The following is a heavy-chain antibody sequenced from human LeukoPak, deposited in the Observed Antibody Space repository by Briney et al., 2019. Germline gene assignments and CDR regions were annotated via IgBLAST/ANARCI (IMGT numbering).Heavy chain of an antibody. CDR1: GYSFTSYW. CDR3: ASAGATSDYFYFSAFDI. CDR2: IYPGDSDT. Sequence: GESLKISSKGSGYSFTSYWIGWVRQMPGKGLEWMGIIYPGDSDTRYSPSFQGQVTISADKSISTAYLQWSSLKASDTAMYYCASAGATSDYFYFSAFDIWGQGTMVTVSS. D-gene: IGHD3-22*01. V-gene: IGHV5-51*01. J-gene: IGHJ3*02.